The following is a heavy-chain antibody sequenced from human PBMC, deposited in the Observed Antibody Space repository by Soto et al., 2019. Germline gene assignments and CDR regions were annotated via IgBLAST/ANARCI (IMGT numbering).Heavy chain of an antibody. CDR1: GGSFSGYY. CDR3: ATARYCSSTSCPRKMYNWFDP. D-gene: IGHD2-2*01. V-gene: IGHV4-34*01. J-gene: IGHJ5*02. CDR2: INHSGST. Sequence: QVQLQQWGAGLLKPSETLSLTCAVYGGSFSGYYWSWIRQPPGKGLEWIGEINHSGSTNYNPSLKNRVTISVDTSKNQFSLKLSSVTAADTAVYYCATARYCSSTSCPRKMYNWFDPWGQGTLVTVSS.